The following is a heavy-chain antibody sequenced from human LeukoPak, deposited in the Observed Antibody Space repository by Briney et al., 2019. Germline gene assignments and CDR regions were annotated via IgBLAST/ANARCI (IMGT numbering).Heavy chain of an antibody. CDR3: AKDRDYGDYPSAYYYYMDV. V-gene: IGHV3-20*01. J-gene: IGHJ6*03. CDR2: ICLNGGST. Sequence: GGSLRLSCAASGFTFDDYGMSWVSQAPGKGLEWVSGICLNGGSTGYADSVKGRFTISRDNSKNMLYLQMNSLRAEDTAVYHCAKDRDYGDYPSAYYYYMDVWGKGTTVTVSS. CDR1: GFTFDDYG. D-gene: IGHD4-17*01.